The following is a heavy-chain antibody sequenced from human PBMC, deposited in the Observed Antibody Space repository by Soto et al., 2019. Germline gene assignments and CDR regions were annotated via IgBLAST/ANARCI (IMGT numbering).Heavy chain of an antibody. Sequence: GGSLRLSCAASGFTFSSYWMSWVRQAPGKGLEWVANIKQDGSEKYYVDSVKGRFTISRDNAKNSLYLQMNSLRAEDTAVYYCAREWGSSWFDAFDIWGQGTMVTVSS. CDR3: AREWGSSWFDAFDI. CDR1: GFTFSSYW. J-gene: IGHJ3*02. D-gene: IGHD6-13*01. CDR2: IKQDGSEK. V-gene: IGHV3-7*01.